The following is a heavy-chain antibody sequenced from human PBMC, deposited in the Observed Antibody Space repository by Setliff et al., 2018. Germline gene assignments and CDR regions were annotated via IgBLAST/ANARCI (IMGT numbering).Heavy chain of an antibody. Sequence: SETLSLTCTVSGASINSLSWWSWVRQPPGKGLEWIGEIYHDGNDKYTPSVHYSPSLKSRVTISVDTSKNQFSLKLDSVTAADTAVYHCAGRPQNTPMGPCDYWGQGTLVTVSS. CDR2: IYHDGND. V-gene: IGHV4-4*02. CDR1: GASINSLSW. CDR3: AGRPQNTPMGPCDY. J-gene: IGHJ4*02. D-gene: IGHD5-18*01.